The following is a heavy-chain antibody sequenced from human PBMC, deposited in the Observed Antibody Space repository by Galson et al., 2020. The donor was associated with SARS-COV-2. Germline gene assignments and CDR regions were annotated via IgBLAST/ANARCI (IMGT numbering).Heavy chain of an antibody. CDR3: AKRPSSSYDILTGYLDS. CDR1: GFTFSDYA. CDR2: ISGSGGRT. V-gene: IGHV3-23*01. D-gene: IGHD3-9*01. Sequence: GESLKISCAASGFTFSDYAMSWVRQAPGKGLEWVSAISGSGGRTSYADSVRGRFTISRDSSENTLYLQMSSLGTEDTAVYYCAKRPSSSYDILTGYLDSWGHGTLVTVSS. J-gene: IGHJ5*01.